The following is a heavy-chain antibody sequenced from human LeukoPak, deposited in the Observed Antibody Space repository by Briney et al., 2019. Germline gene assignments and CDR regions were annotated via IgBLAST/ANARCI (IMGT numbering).Heavy chain of an antibody. D-gene: IGHD4-17*01. J-gene: IGHJ5*02. Sequence: PGGSLRLSCAASGFTFDDYAMPWVRQAPGKGLEWVSGISWNSGSIGYADSVKGRFTISRDNAKNSLYLQMNSLRAEDTALYYCAKDMAPTTVGWFDPWGQGTLVTVSS. CDR2: ISWNSGSI. CDR3: AKDMAPTTVGWFDP. CDR1: GFTFDDYA. V-gene: IGHV3-9*01.